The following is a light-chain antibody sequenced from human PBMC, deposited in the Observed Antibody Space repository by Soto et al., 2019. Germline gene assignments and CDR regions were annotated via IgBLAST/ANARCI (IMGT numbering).Light chain of an antibody. CDR1: SSNIGSNY. CDR2: KNN. J-gene: IGLJ1*01. Sequence: QSVLTQPPSASGTPRQRVTISCSGSSSNIGSNYVYWYQQLPGTAPKLLIYKNNQRPSGVPDRFSGSKSGTSASLAISGLRSEDEADYYCAAWDDSLSGDVFGAGTKVTVL. CDR3: AAWDDSLSGDV. V-gene: IGLV1-47*01.